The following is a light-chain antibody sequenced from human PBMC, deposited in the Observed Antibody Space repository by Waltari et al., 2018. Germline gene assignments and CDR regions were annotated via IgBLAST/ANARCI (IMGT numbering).Light chain of an antibody. CDR1: QSIMSW. J-gene: IGKJ2*01. CDR2: KAS. CDR3: QQYNTDYT. V-gene: IGKV1-5*03. Sequence: DVQMTQSPSTLSASVRDPVSITCRASQSIMSWLDWYQQKAGKAPKVLISKASTLESGVPSRFSGSESGTEFTLTISNLQPDDFATYYCQQYNTDYTFGQGTILEIK.